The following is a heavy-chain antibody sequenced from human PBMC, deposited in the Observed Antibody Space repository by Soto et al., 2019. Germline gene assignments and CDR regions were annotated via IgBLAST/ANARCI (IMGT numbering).Heavy chain of an antibody. Sequence: GGSLRLSCAASGFTFSNYAIHWVRQSPGKGLEWVAVIYSGGSTYYADSVKGRFTISRDNSKNTLYLQMNSLRAEDTAVYYCAREVYYDFWSGFNTHPYYFDDWGQGTLVTVSS. V-gene: IGHV3-66*01. J-gene: IGHJ4*02. D-gene: IGHD3-3*01. CDR3: AREVYYDFWSGFNTHPYYFDD. CDR1: GFTFSNYA. CDR2: IYSGGST.